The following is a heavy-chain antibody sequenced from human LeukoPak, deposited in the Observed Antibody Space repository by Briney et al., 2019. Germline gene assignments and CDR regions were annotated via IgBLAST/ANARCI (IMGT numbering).Heavy chain of an antibody. Sequence: PSQTLSLTCTVSGGSINSDTYHWSWIRQPAGRGLEWIGRIYTSGSTNYNPSLKSRVTISVDTSKNQFSLKLSSVTAADTAVYYCARDRGRDGYNSFDYWGQGTLVTVSS. D-gene: IGHD5-24*01. V-gene: IGHV4-61*02. J-gene: IGHJ4*02. CDR1: GGSINSDTYH. CDR2: IYTSGST. CDR3: ARDRGRDGYNSFDY.